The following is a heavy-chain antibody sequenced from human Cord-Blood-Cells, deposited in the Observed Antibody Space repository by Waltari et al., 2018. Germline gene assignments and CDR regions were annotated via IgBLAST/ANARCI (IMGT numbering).Heavy chain of an antibody. CDR3: ATRNSGSYYDYYYMDV. Sequence: QVQLVQSGAEVKKPGASVKVSCKVSGYTLTELSMHWVRQAPGKGLEWLGGFCPEDSETLYSHKFQGRVTMTGDTSTDTAYLGLRSRRSEDTAVYYCATRNSGSYYDYYYMDVWGKGTTVTVSS. J-gene: IGHJ6*03. D-gene: IGHD1-26*01. CDR1: GYTLTELS. CDR2: FCPEDSET. V-gene: IGHV1-24*01.